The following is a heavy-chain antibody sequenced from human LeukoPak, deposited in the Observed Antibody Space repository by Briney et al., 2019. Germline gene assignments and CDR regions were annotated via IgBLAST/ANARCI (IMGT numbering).Heavy chain of an antibody. CDR3: ARDYGVVGAPRDY. CDR1: GFTFSSHW. V-gene: IGHV3-7*01. J-gene: IGHJ4*02. D-gene: IGHD1-26*01. Sequence: GGSLRLSCAASGFTFSSHWMSWVRQAPGKGLEWVAIINQDESERYYVDSVKGRFTISRDNAKNSLFLRMNSLRGDDTAVYYCARDYGVVGAPRDYWGQETLVTVSS. CDR2: INQDESER.